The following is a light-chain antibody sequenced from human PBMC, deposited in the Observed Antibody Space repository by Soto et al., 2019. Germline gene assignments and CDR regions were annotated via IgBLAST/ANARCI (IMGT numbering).Light chain of an antibody. V-gene: IGLV2-14*03. J-gene: IGLJ2*01. CDR1: SSDVGGYNY. CDR2: DVT. Sequence: QSALTQPASVSGSPGQSITISCTGTSSDVGGYNYVSWYQHHPGKAPKLMIYDVTDRPSGISFRFSGSKSGNTASLTISSLQAEDEADYYCSSYTSSNTVLFGAGTKLTVL. CDR3: SSYTSSNTVL.